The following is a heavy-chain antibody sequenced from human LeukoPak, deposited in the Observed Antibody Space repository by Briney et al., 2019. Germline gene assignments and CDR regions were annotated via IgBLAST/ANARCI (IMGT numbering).Heavy chain of an antibody. V-gene: IGHV3-53*01. Sequence: GGSLRLSCAASGFSVGTNYMTWVRQAPGKGLEWVSMIYAGGNTYYRDSVKGRFTISRDSSENTVFLHMSGLRDDDTAVYYCVGGHDLEFEFWGQGTLVIVSS. CDR3: VGGHDLEFEF. CDR2: IYAGGNT. D-gene: IGHD4-23*01. CDR1: GFSVGTNY. J-gene: IGHJ5*01.